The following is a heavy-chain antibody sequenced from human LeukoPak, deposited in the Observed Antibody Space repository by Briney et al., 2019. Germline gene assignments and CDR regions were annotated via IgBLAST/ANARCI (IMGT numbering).Heavy chain of an antibody. CDR2: IYSSVST. CDR1: GVSLDEYY. J-gene: IGHJ3*02. V-gene: IGHV4-4*07. CDR3: ARLNGDGFDI. D-gene: IGHD2-8*01. Sequence: PSQTLSLTCSVSGVSLDEYYWYWIRQSARKRLEWVGRIYSSVSTNYAPSLKSRVTMSIDTYKRHLSLKLGSVTAADTGFYYCARLNGDGFDIWGQGTKVTVSS.